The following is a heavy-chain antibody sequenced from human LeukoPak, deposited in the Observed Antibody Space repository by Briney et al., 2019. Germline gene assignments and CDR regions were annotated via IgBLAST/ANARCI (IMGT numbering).Heavy chain of an antibody. J-gene: IGHJ4*02. CDR3: ARQNGVGLFSLP. CDR1: GGSINSY. D-gene: IGHD2-8*01. CDR2: ISGSGTI. V-gene: IGHV4-4*07. Sequence: PSETLSLTCTVSGGSINSYWSWIRQPAGEGLEGIGRISGSGTITYNPALQSRLSISIDTSKNQFSLKLMSVTAADTAVYYCARQNGVGLFSLPGGQGILVTVSS.